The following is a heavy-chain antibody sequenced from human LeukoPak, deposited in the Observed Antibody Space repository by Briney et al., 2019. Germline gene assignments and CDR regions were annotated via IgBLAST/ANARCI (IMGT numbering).Heavy chain of an antibody. J-gene: IGHJ4*02. CDR3: ARDSCSNGVCFDY. D-gene: IGHD2-8*01. CDR1: GFTFSDYY. Sequence: TGGSLRLSCTASGFTFSDYYISWIRQAPGKGLEWVSYISTSGSTIYYGDSVKGRFTISRDNAKNSLYLQMNSLRAEDTAVYYCARDSCSNGVCFDYWGQGTLVTVSS. V-gene: IGHV3-11*04. CDR2: ISTSGSTI.